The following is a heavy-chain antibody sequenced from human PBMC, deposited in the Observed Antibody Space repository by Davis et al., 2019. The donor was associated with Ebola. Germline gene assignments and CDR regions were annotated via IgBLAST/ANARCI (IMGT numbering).Heavy chain of an antibody. V-gene: IGHV4-34*01. Sequence: SETLSLTCAVSGGSISSGGYSWSWIRQPPGKGLEWIGEINHSGSTNYNPSLKSRVTISVDTSKNQFSLKLSSVTAADTAVYYCARVFRYSFFDYWGQGTLVTVSS. CDR2: INHSGST. D-gene: IGHD5-18*01. CDR1: GGSISSGGYS. J-gene: IGHJ4*02. CDR3: ARVFRYSFFDY.